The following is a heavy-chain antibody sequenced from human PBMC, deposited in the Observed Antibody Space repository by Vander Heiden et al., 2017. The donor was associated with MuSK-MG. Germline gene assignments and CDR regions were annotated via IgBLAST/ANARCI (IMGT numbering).Heavy chain of an antibody. V-gene: IGHV3-23*01. Sequence: EVQLLESGGGLVQPGGSLRLSCAASGFTFSSYAMSWVRQAPGKGLEWVSAISGSGGSTYYADSVKGRFTISRDNSKNTLYLQMNSLRAEDTAVYYCAKDGVPYYYGSGSYYNGYYMDVWGKGTTVTVSS. CDR1: GFTFSSYA. D-gene: IGHD3-10*01. CDR2: ISGSGGST. J-gene: IGHJ6*03. CDR3: AKDGVPYYYGSGSYYNGYYMDV.